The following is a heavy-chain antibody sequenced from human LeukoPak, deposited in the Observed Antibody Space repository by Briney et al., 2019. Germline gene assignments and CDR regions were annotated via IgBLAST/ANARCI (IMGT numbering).Heavy chain of an antibody. CDR3: AKDLEPLYYYGSGSYLYYMDV. D-gene: IGHD3-10*01. J-gene: IGHJ6*03. Sequence: GGSLTLSCAASGFTFSSYAMIWVRQAPGKGLEWVSAIIGSGGSTYYADSVKGRLTISRDNSKNTLYLQMNSLRAEDTAVYYCAKDLEPLYYYGSGSYLYYMDVWGKGTTVTVSS. V-gene: IGHV3-23*01. CDR2: IIGSGGST. CDR1: GFTFSSYA.